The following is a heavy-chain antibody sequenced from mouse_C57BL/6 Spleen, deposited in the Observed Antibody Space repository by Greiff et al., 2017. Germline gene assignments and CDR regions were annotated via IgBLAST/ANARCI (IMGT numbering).Heavy chain of an antibody. CDR1: GFTFSSYA. Sequence: EVQRVESGEGLVKPGGSLKLSCAASGFTFSSYAMSWVRQTPEKRLEWVAYISSGGDYIYYADTVKGRFTISRDNARNTLYLQMSSLKSEDTAMYYCTGGITTVVATEYFDVWGTGTTVTVSS. J-gene: IGHJ1*03. V-gene: IGHV5-9-1*02. D-gene: IGHD1-1*01. CDR2: ISSGGDYI. CDR3: TGGITTVVATEYFDV.